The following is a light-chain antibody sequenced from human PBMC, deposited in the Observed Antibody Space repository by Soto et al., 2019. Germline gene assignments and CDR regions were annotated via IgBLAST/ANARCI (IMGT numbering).Light chain of an antibody. CDR2: SNN. V-gene: IGLV1-44*01. Sequence: QAVVTQPPSASGTPGQRVTISCSGSRSNIGSNPVSWCRHLPRTAPKVLIFSNNQRPSGVPDRFSGSKSGTSASLAISGLQSEDEADYYCAVWDDSLNGWVFGGGTKLTVL. CDR3: AVWDDSLNGWV. J-gene: IGLJ3*02. CDR1: RSNIGSNP.